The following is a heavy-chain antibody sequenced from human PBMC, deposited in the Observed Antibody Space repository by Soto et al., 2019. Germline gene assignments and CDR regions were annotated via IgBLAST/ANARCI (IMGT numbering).Heavy chain of an antibody. D-gene: IGHD1-26*01. CDR1: GDSMTKYY. J-gene: IGHJ4*02. Sequence: TLSLTCTVSGDSMTKYYWSWIRQSAGKGLEWIGRIYTSGSTNYNPSLKSRVTMSIDTSNKHFSLSLKSVTAADTAVYYCARTVGAAYYFDFWGQGALVTVSS. CDR3: ARTVGAAYYFDF. V-gene: IGHV4-4*07. CDR2: IYTSGST.